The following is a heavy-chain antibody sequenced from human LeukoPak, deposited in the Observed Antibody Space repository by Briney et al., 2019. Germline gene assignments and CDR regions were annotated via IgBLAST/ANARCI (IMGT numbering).Heavy chain of an antibody. D-gene: IGHD5-18*01. Sequence: PAETLSLTCTVSGGSISSGSYYWSWIRQPAGKGLEWIGRVYTSGSTNYNPSLKSRVTISIDTSKNQFSLNLSSVTAADTAFYYCARGGYRDGDVEWGQGTLVTLSS. CDR2: VYTSGST. CDR1: GGSISSGSYY. CDR3: ARGGYRDGDVE. V-gene: IGHV4-61*02. J-gene: IGHJ4*02.